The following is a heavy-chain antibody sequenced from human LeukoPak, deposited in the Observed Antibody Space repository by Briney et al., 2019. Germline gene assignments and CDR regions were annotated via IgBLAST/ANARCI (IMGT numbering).Heavy chain of an antibody. CDR2: ISGSGGST. D-gene: IGHD3-22*01. CDR3: AKGRDYYDSSGYYVRGAFDI. V-gene: IGHV3-23*01. J-gene: IGHJ3*02. Sequence: PGGSLRLSCAASGFTFSSYAMSWVRQAPGKGLEWVSAISGSGGSTYYADSVKGRFTISRDNSKNTLYLQMNSPRAEGTAVYYCAKGRDYYDSSGYYVRGAFDIWGQGTMVTVSS. CDR1: GFTFSSYA.